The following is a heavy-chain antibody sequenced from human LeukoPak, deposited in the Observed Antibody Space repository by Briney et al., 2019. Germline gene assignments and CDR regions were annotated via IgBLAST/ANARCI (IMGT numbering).Heavy chain of an antibody. D-gene: IGHD6-13*01. J-gene: IGHJ4*02. Sequence: GRSLRLSCAASGFTFSSYGMHWVRQAPGKGLEWVSTISGSGGNTYYADSVKGRFTISRDNSKNTLYLQMNSLRAEDTAVYYCAKAPIAAAPNPDYWGQGTLVTVSS. CDR1: GFTFSSYG. CDR3: AKAPIAAAPNPDY. CDR2: ISGSGGNT. V-gene: IGHV3-23*01.